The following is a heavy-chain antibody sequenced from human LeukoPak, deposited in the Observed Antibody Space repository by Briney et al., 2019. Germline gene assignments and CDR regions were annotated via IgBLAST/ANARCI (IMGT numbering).Heavy chain of an antibody. Sequence: PSETLSLTCAVYGGSFSGYYWSWIRQPPGKGLEWIGEINHSGSTNYNPSLKSRVTISVDTSKNQFSLKLSSVTAADTAVYYCARGFYGYSSSWYDYWGQGTLVTVSS. CDR3: ARGFYGYSSSWYDY. J-gene: IGHJ4*02. V-gene: IGHV4-34*01. CDR1: GGSFSGYY. CDR2: INHSGST. D-gene: IGHD6-13*01.